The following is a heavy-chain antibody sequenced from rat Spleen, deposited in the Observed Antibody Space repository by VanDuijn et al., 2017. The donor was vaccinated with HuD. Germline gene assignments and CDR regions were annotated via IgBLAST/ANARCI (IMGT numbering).Heavy chain of an antibody. CDR2: ISTSGGST. CDR3: ARQWLPGYNDWFAY. Sequence: EVQLVESGGGLVQPGRSLKLSCAASGFTFSNYDMAWVRQAPTKGLEWVASISTSGGSTYYRDSVKGRFTVSRDNAKSTLYLQMDSLRSEDTATYYCARQWLPGYNDWFAYWGQGTLVTVSS. V-gene: IGHV5-25*01. D-gene: IGHD1-4*01. CDR1: GFTFSNYD. J-gene: IGHJ3*01.